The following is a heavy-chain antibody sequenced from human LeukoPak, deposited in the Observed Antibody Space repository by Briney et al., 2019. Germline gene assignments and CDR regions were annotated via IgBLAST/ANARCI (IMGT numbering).Heavy chain of an antibody. CDR2: VYNSGST. J-gene: IGHJ4*02. V-gene: IGHV4-59*08. CDR3: ARRSTAMGPFDY. CDR1: GGTISSDF. Sequence: SETLSLTCTVSGGTISSDFWSWIRQPPGKGLEWIGDVYNSGSTNYNPSLRSRVTISVDMSKNQFSLKLTSVTAADTAVYYCARRSTAMGPFDYWGQGTLVSVSA. D-gene: IGHD1-1*01.